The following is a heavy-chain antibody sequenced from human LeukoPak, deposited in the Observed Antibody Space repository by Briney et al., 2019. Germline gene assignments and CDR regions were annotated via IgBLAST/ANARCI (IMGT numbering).Heavy chain of an antibody. CDR2: ISSGSGTI. CDR1: GFTFSNYH. D-gene: IGHD1-26*01. CDR3: ARVSGSFSIDDLDY. V-gene: IGHV3-48*01. J-gene: IGHJ4*02. Sequence: GGSLRLSCAASGFTFSNYHMNWVRQAPGKGLEWVSYISSGSGTIYYADSVKGRFTISRDSSKNSLYLQMNSLRAEDTAVYYCARVSGSFSIDDLDYWGQGTLVTVSS.